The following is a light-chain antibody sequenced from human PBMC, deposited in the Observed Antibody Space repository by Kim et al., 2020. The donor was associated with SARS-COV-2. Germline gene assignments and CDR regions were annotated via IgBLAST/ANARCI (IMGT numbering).Light chain of an antibody. V-gene: IGKV3-20*01. CDR1: QGVSSSY. CDR3: QQYGSSRT. CDR2: GAS. J-gene: IGKJ1*01. Sequence: LSPGERATLSCRASQGVSSSYLAWNQQKPGQAPRLLIYGASSRATGIPDRFSGSGSGTDFTLTISRLEPEDFAVYYCQQYGSSRTFGQGTKVDIK.